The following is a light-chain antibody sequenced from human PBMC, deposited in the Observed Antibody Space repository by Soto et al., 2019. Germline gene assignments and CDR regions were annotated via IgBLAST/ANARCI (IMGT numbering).Light chain of an antibody. Sequence: EIVMTQSPATLSVSPGERATLSCRASQSVSSSYLAWYQQKPGQAPRLLIYDASNRATGIPARFSGSGSGTDFTLTISSLEPEDFAVYHCQQRSSWPSFGQGTRLEIK. CDR3: QQRSSWPS. CDR1: QSVSSSY. CDR2: DAS. V-gene: IGKV3D-20*02. J-gene: IGKJ5*01.